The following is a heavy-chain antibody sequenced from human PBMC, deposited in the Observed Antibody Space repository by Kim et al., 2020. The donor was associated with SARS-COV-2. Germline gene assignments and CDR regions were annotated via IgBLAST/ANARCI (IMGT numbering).Heavy chain of an antibody. Sequence: SETLSLTCAVYGGSFSGYYWSWIRQPPGKGLEWIGEINHSGSTNYNPSLKSRVTISVDTSKNQFSLKLSSVTAADTAVYYCARGPYYYGSGSYRYFDYWGQGTLVTVSS. CDR3: ARGPYYYGSGSYRYFDY. CDR1: GGSFSGYY. J-gene: IGHJ4*02. D-gene: IGHD3-10*01. CDR2: INHSGST. V-gene: IGHV4-34*01.